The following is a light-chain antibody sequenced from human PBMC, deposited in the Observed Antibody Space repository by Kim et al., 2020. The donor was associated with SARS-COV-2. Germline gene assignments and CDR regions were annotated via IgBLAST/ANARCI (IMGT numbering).Light chain of an antibody. V-gene: IGKV1-39*01. CDR1: QTISSY. CDR3: QQSLSFLYA. CDR2: ARS. J-gene: IGKJ2*01. Sequence: DIQMTQSPSSLSASVGDRVTITCRASQTISSYLNWYQQKPGKAPKLLIYARSTLQSGVPPRFSGSGSGTDFSLIINGLQPEDFATYYCQQSLSFLYAFGQGTKLEI.